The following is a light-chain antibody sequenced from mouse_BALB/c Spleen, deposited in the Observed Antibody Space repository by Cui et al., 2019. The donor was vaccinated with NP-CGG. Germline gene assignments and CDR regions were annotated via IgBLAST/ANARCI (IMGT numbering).Light chain of an antibody. J-gene: IGLJ3*01. CDR1: TGAVTTSNY. CDR2: GTN. V-gene: IGLV1*01. Sequence: QAVVTQESALTTSPGETVTLTCRSSTGAVTTSNYANWVQEKPDHLFTGLIGGTNNRAPGVPARFSGSLIGDKAALTITGAQTEDEAIYFCALWYSNDWIFGSGTKVTVL. CDR3: ALWYSNDWI.